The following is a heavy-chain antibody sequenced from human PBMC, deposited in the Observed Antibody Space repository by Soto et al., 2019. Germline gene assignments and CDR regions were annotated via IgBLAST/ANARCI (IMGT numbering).Heavy chain of an antibody. Sequence: NPSETLSLTCTVSGGSISSSNYYWSWIRQPPGKGLEWIAYIYFSGTTNYNPSLKSRVIISVDTSKNQFSLKLSSVSAADTAIYYCARSIAAAGTTLFDFWGQGALVTVSS. V-gene: IGHV4-61*01. D-gene: IGHD6-13*01. CDR2: IYFSGTT. CDR1: GGSISSSNYY. J-gene: IGHJ4*02. CDR3: ARSIAAAGTTLFDF.